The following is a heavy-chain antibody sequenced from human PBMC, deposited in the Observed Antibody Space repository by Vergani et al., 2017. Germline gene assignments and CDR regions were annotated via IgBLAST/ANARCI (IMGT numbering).Heavy chain of an antibody. V-gene: IGHV3-23*01. Sequence: EVQLLESGGDLVQPGGSLRLSCAASGFTFIMHAMSWVRQAPGKGLEWVSTLSASDRRTHYADSVKGRFTISRDNSKNTLFLHMNSLRPEDTAVYYCAKVGRLEVAGTFDAFDTWGQGTMVTVSS. CDR3: AKVGRLEVAGTFDAFDT. J-gene: IGHJ3*02. CDR2: LSASDRRT. CDR1: GFTFIMHA. D-gene: IGHD6-19*01.